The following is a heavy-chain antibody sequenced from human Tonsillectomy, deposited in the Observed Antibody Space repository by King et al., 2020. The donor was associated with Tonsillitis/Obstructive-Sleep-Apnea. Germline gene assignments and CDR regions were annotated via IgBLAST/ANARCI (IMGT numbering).Heavy chain of an antibody. CDR2: LYWDDDE. CDR3: AHELLRSPGDV. V-gene: IGHV2-5*02. Sequence: TLKESGPTLVKPTQTLTLTCTFSGFSLSTSGVGVVWIRQPPGKALEWLALLYWDDDERYSPSLWSRLTITKDTSKNQVVLTMTNMDPVDTATYYCAHELLRSPGDVWGKGTTVTVSS. D-gene: IGHD4-17*01. CDR1: GFSLSTSGVG. J-gene: IGHJ6*04.